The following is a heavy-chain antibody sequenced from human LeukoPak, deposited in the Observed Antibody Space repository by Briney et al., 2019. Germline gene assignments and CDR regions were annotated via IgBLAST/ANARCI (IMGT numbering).Heavy chain of an antibody. CDR3: AKDQHIAPWQLALDY. Sequence: RPGGSLRLSCAASGFTFSTYAMTWVRQAPGKGLEWVSGISGSGGTTYYADSVKGRFTISRDNSKNTLYLQMNSLRAEDTAVYYCAKDQHIAPWQLALDYWGQGTLVTVSS. J-gene: IGHJ4*02. CDR1: GFTFSTYA. D-gene: IGHD6-6*01. CDR2: ISGSGGTT. V-gene: IGHV3-23*01.